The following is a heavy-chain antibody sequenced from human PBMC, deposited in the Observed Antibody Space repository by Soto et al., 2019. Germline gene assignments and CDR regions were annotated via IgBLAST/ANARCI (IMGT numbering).Heavy chain of an antibody. D-gene: IGHD3-16*01. V-gene: IGHV3-53*04. J-gene: IGHJ4*02. CDR3: ASPAPGKNDYIWGRTLDY. CDR2: IYSGGST. Sequence: PGGSLRLSCAASGFTVSSNYMSWVRQAPGKGLEWVSVIYSGGSTYYADSVKGRFTISRHNSKNTLYLQMNSLRAEDTAVYYCASPAPGKNDYIWGRTLDYWGQGTLVTVSS. CDR1: GFTVSSNY.